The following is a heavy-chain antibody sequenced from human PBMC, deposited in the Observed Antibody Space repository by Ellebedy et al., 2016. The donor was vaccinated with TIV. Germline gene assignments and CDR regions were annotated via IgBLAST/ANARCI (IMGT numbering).Heavy chain of an antibody. D-gene: IGHD3-22*01. J-gene: IGHJ4*02. CDR3: AKERGKLSLRSPFDY. CDR1: GFTLSAYY. CDR2: VSGSGNST. Sequence: GESLKISCAASGFTLSAYYMIWIRQAPGKGLEWVSQVSGSGNSTYYADSVKGRFTISRDNSKSTLYLQINSLRAEDTAVYYCAKERGKLSLRSPFDYWGQGTLVSVSS. V-gene: IGHV3-23*01.